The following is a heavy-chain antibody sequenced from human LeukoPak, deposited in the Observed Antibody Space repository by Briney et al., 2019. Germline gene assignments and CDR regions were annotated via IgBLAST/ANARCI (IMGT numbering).Heavy chain of an antibody. CDR3: AKDLGAIGSSYYDD. Sequence: GGSLRLSCAASGFIFSNYAMSWVRQAPGKGLEWVSTISGSGGSTYYADSVKGRFTISRDNSKNTLYLQTNSLRAEDTAVYYCAKDLGAIGSSYYDDWGQGTLVTVSS. CDR2: ISGSGGST. D-gene: IGHD6-13*01. CDR1: GFIFSNYA. J-gene: IGHJ4*02. V-gene: IGHV3-23*01.